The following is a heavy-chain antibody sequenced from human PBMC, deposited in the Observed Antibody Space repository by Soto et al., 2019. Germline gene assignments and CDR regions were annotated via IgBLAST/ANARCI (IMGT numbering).Heavy chain of an antibody. D-gene: IGHD5-12*01. CDR2: IYWDDDK. CDR1: GFSLSTSGVG. CDR3: ASQGHSHVWPLPADS. V-gene: IGHV2-5*02. J-gene: IGHJ4*02. Sequence: QITLKESGPTLVKPTQTLMLTCTFSGFSLSTSGVGVGWVRQPPGKALEWLAVIYWDDDKWYSPSLKSRITITKDSSKNHLGHTITYMDTVYLATYYCASQGHSHVWPLPADSWGQGTLVTVSS.